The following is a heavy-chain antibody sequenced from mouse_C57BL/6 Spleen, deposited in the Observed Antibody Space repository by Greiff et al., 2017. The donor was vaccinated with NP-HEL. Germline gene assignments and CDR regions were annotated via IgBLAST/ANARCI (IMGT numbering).Heavy chain of an antibody. Sequence: EVKLVESGGGLVQPKGSLKLSCAASGFSFNTYAMNWVRQAPGKGLEWVARIRSKSNNYATFSADSVKDRFTISRDDSESMLYLQMNNLKTEDTARYYCVIHRDGYHYYAMDYWGQGTSVTVSS. CDR1: GFSFNTYA. CDR2: IRSKSNNYAT. V-gene: IGHV10-1*01. CDR3: VIHRDGYHYYAMDY. J-gene: IGHJ4*01. D-gene: IGHD2-3*01.